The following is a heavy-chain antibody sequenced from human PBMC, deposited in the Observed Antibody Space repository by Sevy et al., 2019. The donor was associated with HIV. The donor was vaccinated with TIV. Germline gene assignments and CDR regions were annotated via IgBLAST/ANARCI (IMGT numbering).Heavy chain of an antibody. CDR3: AKPREQGYYYGMDV. Sequence: GGSLRLSCAASGFPFSSYGMNWVRQAPGKGLEWVAFSRYDGGNKYYADSVKGRFTISRDNSKNTLYLQMKSLRGEDTAVYYWAKPREQGYYYGMDVWGQGTTVTVSS. CDR1: GFPFSSYG. CDR2: SRYDGGNK. J-gene: IGHJ6*02. V-gene: IGHV3-30*02. D-gene: IGHD1-26*01.